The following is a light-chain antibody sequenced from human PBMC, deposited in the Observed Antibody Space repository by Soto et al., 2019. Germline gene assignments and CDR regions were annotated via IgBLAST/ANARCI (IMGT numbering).Light chain of an antibody. CDR2: DVT. Sequence: QSALTQPRSVSASPGQSVTISCTGTSSDVGRYDYVSWYQQHPGKAPKLIVYDVTERPSGVPDRFSGSKSGNTASLTISGLQAEDEADYSCCSFAGSYSYVFGTGTNVTVL. V-gene: IGLV2-11*01. J-gene: IGLJ1*01. CDR1: SSDVGRYDY. CDR3: CSFAGSYSYV.